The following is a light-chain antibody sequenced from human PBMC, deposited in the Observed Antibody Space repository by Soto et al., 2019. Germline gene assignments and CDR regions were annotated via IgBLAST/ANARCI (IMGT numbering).Light chain of an antibody. CDR2: SYN. CDR3: AAWDDSLSGQWV. Sequence: QSVLTQPPSVSGTPGQGVSISCSGSNSNIGTNTVNWYQHRPGPVPRLLIYSYNQRPSGVPDRFSASKSGTSASLAISRLQAEDEADYYCAAWDDSLSGQWVFGGGTKLTVL. CDR1: NSNIGTNT. J-gene: IGLJ3*02. V-gene: IGLV1-44*01.